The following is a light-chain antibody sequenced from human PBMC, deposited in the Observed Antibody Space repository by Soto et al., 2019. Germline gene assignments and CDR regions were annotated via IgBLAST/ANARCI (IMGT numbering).Light chain of an antibody. J-gene: IGKJ3*01. CDR3: LQRSKWPFT. V-gene: IGKV3-11*01. CDR2: DGY. Sequence: EIVLTQSPATLSLSPGERATLSCRASQSISNYLAWFQQKPGQAPRLVIYDGYNRATGIPARFTGSGSGTDFTLPIGSLEPEDFAVYYCLQRSKWPFTFGPGTKVDIK. CDR1: QSISNY.